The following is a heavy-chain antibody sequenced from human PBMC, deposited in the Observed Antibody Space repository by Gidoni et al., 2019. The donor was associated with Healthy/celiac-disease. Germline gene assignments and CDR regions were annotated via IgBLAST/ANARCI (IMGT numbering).Heavy chain of an antibody. Sequence: QVTLKESGPVLVKPTETLKLTCTVPGFSLSNARMGVSWIRQPPGKALEWLAHIFSNDEKSYSTSLKSRLTISKDTSKSQVVLTMTNMDPVDTATYYCARTASSIAARRWFDPWGQGTLVTVSS. CDR1: GFSLSNARMG. V-gene: IGHV2-26*01. CDR2: IFSNDEK. CDR3: ARTASSIAARRWFDP. D-gene: IGHD6-6*01. J-gene: IGHJ5*02.